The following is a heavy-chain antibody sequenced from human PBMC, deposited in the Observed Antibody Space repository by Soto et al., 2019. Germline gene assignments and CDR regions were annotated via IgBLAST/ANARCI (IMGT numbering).Heavy chain of an antibody. Sequence: SETLSLTCTVSGGSISSYYWSWIRQPPGKGLEWIGYIYYSGSTNYNPSLKSRVTISVDTSKNQFSLKLSSVTAADTAAYYCARRSSGWYYFDYWGQGTLVTVPQ. V-gene: IGHV4-59*08. CDR2: IYYSGST. CDR3: ARRSSGWYYFDY. D-gene: IGHD6-19*01. J-gene: IGHJ4*02. CDR1: GGSISSYY.